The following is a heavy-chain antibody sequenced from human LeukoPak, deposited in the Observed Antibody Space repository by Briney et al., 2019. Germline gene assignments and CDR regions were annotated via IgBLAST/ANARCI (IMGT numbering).Heavy chain of an antibody. V-gene: IGHV5-51*01. D-gene: IGHD1-1*01. Sequence: GESLKIACKVAGYNSTNYSIGWVRQMSGKGLEWIGFIYPGDSDTRYRPSFQGQVTISAATSLTTPSLPWSSLKAAGTAMYSCARHSQAGGIPPLPSDGFEIWGQGAMVTVSS. CDR1: GYNSTNYS. CDR3: ARHSQAGGIPPLPSDGFEI. CDR2: IYPGDSDT. J-gene: IGHJ3*02.